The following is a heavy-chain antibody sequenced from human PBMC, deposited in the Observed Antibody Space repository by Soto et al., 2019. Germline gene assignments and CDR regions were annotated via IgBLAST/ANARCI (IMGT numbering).Heavy chain of an antibody. CDR1: GFTFSRYG. CDR2: ISYDGGNK. CDR3: AKGEGGWERLPDY. D-gene: IGHD1-26*01. V-gene: IGHV3-30*18. Sequence: QVQLVESGGGVVQPGRSLRLSCAASGFTFSRYGMHWVRQAPGKGLEWVAVISYDGGNKYYADSVQGRFTISRDNSKNTLDLQMNSLRSEDTAVYYCAKGEGGWERLPDYWGQGTLVTVSS. J-gene: IGHJ4*02.